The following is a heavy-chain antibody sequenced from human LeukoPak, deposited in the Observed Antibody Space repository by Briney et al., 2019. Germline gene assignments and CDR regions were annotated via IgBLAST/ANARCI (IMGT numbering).Heavy chain of an antibody. Sequence: PGGSLRLSCAASGFTFRNYVIHWVRQAPGKGREWVAVTSSDLNVKLYADSVKGRFTISRDNSRSTLYLQMNSLRPEDTAIYYCAREGYYGSGSPPSLYFDYWGQGTLVTVSS. J-gene: IGHJ4*02. CDR3: AREGYYGSGSPPSLYFDY. D-gene: IGHD3-10*01. CDR1: GFTFRNYV. V-gene: IGHV3-30-3*01. CDR2: TSSDLNVK.